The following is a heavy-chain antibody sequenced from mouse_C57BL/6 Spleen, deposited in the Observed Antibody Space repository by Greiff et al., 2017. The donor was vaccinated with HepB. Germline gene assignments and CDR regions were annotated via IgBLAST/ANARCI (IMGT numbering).Heavy chain of an antibody. J-gene: IGHJ4*01. CDR2: INPNNGGT. Sequence: VQLQQSGPELVKPGASVKISCKASGYTFTDYYMNWVKQSHGKSLEWIGDINPNNGGTSYNQKFKGKATLTVDKSSSTAYMELRSLTSEDSAVYYCARSNYYSNPYYYAMDYWGQGTSVTVSS. CDR3: ARSNYYSNPYYYAMDY. D-gene: IGHD2-5*01. V-gene: IGHV1-26*01. CDR1: GYTFTDYY.